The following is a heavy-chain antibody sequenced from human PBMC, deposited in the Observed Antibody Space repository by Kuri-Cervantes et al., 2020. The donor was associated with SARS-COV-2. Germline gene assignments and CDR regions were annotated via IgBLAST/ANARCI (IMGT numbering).Heavy chain of an antibody. Sequence: GGSLRLSCAASGFTFDDYAMHWVRQAPGKGLEWVSGISGSGGSTYYADSVKGRFTISRDNSKNTLYLQMNSLRAEDTAVYYCAKFPVVPPKVDYWGQGTLVTVSS. CDR3: AKFPVVPPKVDY. CDR1: GFTFDDYA. J-gene: IGHJ4*02. CDR2: ISGSGGST. V-gene: IGHV3-23*01. D-gene: IGHD4-23*01.